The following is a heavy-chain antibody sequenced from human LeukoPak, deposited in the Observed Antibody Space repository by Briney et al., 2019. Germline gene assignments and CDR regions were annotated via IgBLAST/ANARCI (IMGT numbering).Heavy chain of an antibody. D-gene: IGHD5-12*01. CDR2: INPNSGGT. J-gene: IGHJ4*02. CDR3: ARDLIVVTPFDY. Sequence: ASVKVSCKASGYTFTVYYMHWVRQAPGQGLEWMGWINPNSGGTNYAQKFQGRVTMTRDTSIGTAYMELSRMRSDDTAVYYCARDLIVVTPFDYWGQGTLVTVSS. CDR1: GYTFTVYY. V-gene: IGHV1-2*02.